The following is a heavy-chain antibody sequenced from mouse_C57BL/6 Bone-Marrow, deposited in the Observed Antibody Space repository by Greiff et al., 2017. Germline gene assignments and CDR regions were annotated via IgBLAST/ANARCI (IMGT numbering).Heavy chain of an antibody. V-gene: IGHV5-15*04. CDR3: ARGDDYDANAMDY. Sequence: EVKLVESGGGLVQPGGSLKLSCAASGFTFSDYGMAWVRQAPRKGPEWVAFISNLAYSIYYADTVTGRFPITRENAKNTRDLEMSSLRSEDTAMYYCARGDDYDANAMDYWGQGTSVTVSS. CDR1: GFTFSDYG. CDR2: ISNLAYSI. D-gene: IGHD2-4*01. J-gene: IGHJ4*01.